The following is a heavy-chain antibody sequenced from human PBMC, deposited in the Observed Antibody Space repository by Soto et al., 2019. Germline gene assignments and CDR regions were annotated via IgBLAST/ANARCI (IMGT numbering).Heavy chain of an antibody. CDR1: GFTFSSYG. J-gene: IGHJ6*02. D-gene: IGHD2-21*02. V-gene: IGHV3-33*01. CDR3: ARGPDDDGTAYGMDV. Sequence: GSLRLSCAASGFTFSSYGMHWVRQAPGKGLEWVAVIWYDGSNKYYADSVKGRFTISRDNSKNTLYLQMNSLRAEDTVVYYCARGPDDDGTAYGMDVWGQGTTVTVSS. CDR2: IWYDGSNK.